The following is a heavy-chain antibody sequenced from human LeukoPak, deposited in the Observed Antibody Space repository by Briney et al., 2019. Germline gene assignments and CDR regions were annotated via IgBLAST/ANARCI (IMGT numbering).Heavy chain of an antibody. Sequence: SETLSLTCTVSGGSISSYYWSWIRQPAGKGLEWIGRIYTSGSTNYNPSLKSRVTMSVDTSKNQFSLKLSSVTAADTAVYYCARGRPRYCSGGSCLKTGDYWGQGTLVTVSS. V-gene: IGHV4-4*07. CDR3: ARGRPRYCSGGSCLKTGDY. D-gene: IGHD2-15*01. CDR1: GGSISSYY. J-gene: IGHJ4*02. CDR2: IYTSGST.